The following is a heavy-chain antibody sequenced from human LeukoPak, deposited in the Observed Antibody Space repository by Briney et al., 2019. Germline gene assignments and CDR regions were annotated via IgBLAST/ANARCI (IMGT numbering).Heavy chain of an antibody. D-gene: IGHD4-17*01. J-gene: IGHJ4*02. V-gene: IGHV4-4*02. CDR3: ARAYGDYPPDYFDY. Sequence: SETLSLTCAVSGGSISSSNWWSWVRQPPGKGLEWIGEIYHSGSTNYNPSLKSRVTISVDKSKNQFSLKLSSVTAADTAVYYCARAYGDYPPDYFDYWGQGTLVTVSS. CDR2: IYHSGST. CDR1: GGSISSSNW.